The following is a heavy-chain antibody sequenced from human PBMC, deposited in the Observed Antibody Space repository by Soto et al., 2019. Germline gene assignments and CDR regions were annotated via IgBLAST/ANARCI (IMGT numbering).Heavy chain of an antibody. J-gene: IGHJ6*02. CDR2: INHSGST. V-gene: IGHV4-34*01. D-gene: IGHD3-22*01. Sequence: SETLSLTCAVYGGSFSGHYWSWIRQPPGKGLEWIGEINHSGSTIYNPSLKSRVTISVDTSKNQFSLKLSSVTAADTAVYYCARIGYYDSSGYWKGYYGMDVWGQGTTVTVSS. CDR3: ARIGYYDSSGYWKGYYGMDV. CDR1: GGSFSGHY.